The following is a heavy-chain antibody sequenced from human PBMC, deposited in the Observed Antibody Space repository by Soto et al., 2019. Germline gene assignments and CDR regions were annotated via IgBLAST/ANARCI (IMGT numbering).Heavy chain of an antibody. CDR3: ARLTYYDFWSGYPEDYYYYYMDV. D-gene: IGHD3-3*01. V-gene: IGHV1-3*01. CDR2: INAGSGDT. Sequence: GASVKVSSKAPEYIFTSYAISWVRQAPGERPAWLGWINAGSGDTKYSQKLQGRVTITTDTSTSTAYMELGSLRSDDTAVYYCARLTYYDFWSGYPEDYYYYYMDVWGKGTTVTVSS. CDR1: EYIFTSYA. J-gene: IGHJ6*03.